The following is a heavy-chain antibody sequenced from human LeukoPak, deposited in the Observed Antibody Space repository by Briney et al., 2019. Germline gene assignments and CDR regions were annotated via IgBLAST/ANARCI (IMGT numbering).Heavy chain of an antibody. CDR1: GFTVSSNY. D-gene: IGHD3-10*01. CDR2: IYSGGST. V-gene: IGHV3-66*01. J-gene: IGHJ4*02. CDR3: ATQVTTMVRGVIGDY. Sequence: GGSLRLSCAASGFTVSSNYMSWVRQAPGKGLEWVSVIYSGGSTYYADSVKGRFTISRDNSKNTLYLQMNGLRAEDTAVYYCATQVTTMVRGVIGDYWGQGTLVTVSS.